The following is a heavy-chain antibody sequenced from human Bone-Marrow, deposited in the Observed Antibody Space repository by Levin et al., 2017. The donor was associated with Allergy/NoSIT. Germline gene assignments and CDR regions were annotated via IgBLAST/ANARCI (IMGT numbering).Heavy chain of an antibody. Sequence: GGSLRLYCAASGFTFGAYWMTWVRQAPGKGLEWVASIKRGGNEKYYVESLKGRFTISRDDSKDSVYLQMKSLRVEDPAVYYCARNYDPFYYGLDVWGQGTTVIVSS. V-gene: IGHV3-7*01. J-gene: IGHJ6*02. CDR3: ARNYDPFYYGLDV. CDR1: GFTFGAYW. CDR2: IKRGGNEK. D-gene: IGHD3-16*01.